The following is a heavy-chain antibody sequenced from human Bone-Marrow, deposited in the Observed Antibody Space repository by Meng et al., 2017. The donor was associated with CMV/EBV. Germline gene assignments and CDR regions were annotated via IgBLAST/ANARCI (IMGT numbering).Heavy chain of an antibody. Sequence: QVQVQQGGAGLLKPSETLSLTCAGYGGSFSGYYWSWIRQPPGKGLEWIGEINNSGSTNYNPSLKSRVTISVDTSKNQFSLKLSSVTAADTAVYYCARRLRGTGPKYFQHWGQGTLVTVSS. V-gene: IGHV4-34*01. D-gene: IGHD3/OR15-3a*01. CDR3: ARRLRGTGPKYFQH. CDR1: GGSFSGYY. CDR2: INNSGST. J-gene: IGHJ1*01.